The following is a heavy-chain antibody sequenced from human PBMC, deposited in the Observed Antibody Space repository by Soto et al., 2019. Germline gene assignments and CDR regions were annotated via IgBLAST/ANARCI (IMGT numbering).Heavy chain of an antibody. V-gene: IGHV1-69*13. CDR1: GGTFGSHG. Sequence: ASVKVSCKASGGTFGSHGIAWVRQAPGQGLEWMGGFIAMLGTPTYAKKVQGRATVTADESLTSSYLELRSLRSEDTAVYFCARGAMANFDYWGQGTVVTVSS. CDR3: ARGAMANFDY. CDR2: FIAMLGTP. D-gene: IGHD5-18*01. J-gene: IGHJ4*02.